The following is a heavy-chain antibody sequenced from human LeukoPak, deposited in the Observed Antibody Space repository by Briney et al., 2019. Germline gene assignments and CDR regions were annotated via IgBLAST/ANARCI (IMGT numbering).Heavy chain of an antibody. CDR3: AREGASYYYDSSGYSNYYYYYMDV. Sequence: SETLSLTCTVSGGSISSYYWSWIRQPPGKGLEWIGYIYYSGSTNYNPSLKSRVTISVDTSKNQFSLKLSSVTAADTAVYYCAREGASYYYDSSGYSNYYYYYMDVWGKGTTVTVSS. CDR2: IYYSGST. CDR1: GGSISSYY. V-gene: IGHV4-59*01. J-gene: IGHJ6*03. D-gene: IGHD3-22*01.